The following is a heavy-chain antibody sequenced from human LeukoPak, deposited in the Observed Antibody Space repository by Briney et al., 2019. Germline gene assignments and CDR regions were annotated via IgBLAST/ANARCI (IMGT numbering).Heavy chain of an antibody. CDR1: GFTFDDYA. CDR2: ISWNSGSI. CDR3: ARASSSSWFGYYNTDV. V-gene: IGHV3-9*01. J-gene: IGHJ6*02. D-gene: IGHD6-13*01. Sequence: GRSLRLSCAASGFTFDDYAMHWVRQAPGKGLEWVSGISWNSGSIGYADSVKGRFTISRDNAKNSLYLQMNSLRAEDTAMYYCARASSSSWFGYYNTDVWGQGTTVTVSS.